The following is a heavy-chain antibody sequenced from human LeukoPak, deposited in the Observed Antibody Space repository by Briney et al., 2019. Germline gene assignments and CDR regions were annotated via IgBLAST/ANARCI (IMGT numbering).Heavy chain of an antibody. CDR2: INHSGST. V-gene: IGHV4-34*01. Sequence: SETLSLTCAVYGGSLSGYYWSWIRQPPGKGLEWIGEINHSGSTNYNPSLKSRVTISVDTSKNQFSLKLSSVTAADTAVYYCASSLLGYCSGGSCYRYYFDYWGQGTLVTVSS. CDR3: ASSLLGYCSGGSCYRYYFDY. J-gene: IGHJ4*02. CDR1: GGSLSGYY. D-gene: IGHD2-15*01.